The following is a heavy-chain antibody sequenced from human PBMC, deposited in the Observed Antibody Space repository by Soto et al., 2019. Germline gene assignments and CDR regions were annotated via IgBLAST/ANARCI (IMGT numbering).Heavy chain of an antibody. D-gene: IGHD6-13*01. J-gene: IGHJ4*02. Sequence: SVKVSCKASGGTFSSYTISWVRQAPGQGLEWMGRIIPILGIANYAQKFQGRVTITADKSTSTAYMELSSLRSEDTAVYYCARDSIAAAGPFDYWGQGTLVTVSS. CDR1: GGTFSSYT. V-gene: IGHV1-69*04. CDR3: ARDSIAAAGPFDY. CDR2: IIPILGIA.